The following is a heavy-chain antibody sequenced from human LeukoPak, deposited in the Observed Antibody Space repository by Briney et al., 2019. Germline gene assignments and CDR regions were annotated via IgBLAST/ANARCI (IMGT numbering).Heavy chain of an antibody. D-gene: IGHD3-22*01. CDR3: ARDPMNYDSSGYYYDQIDY. V-gene: IGHV3-21*01. Sequence: GGSLRLSCAASGFTFSSYSMNWVRQAPGKGLEWVSSISSSSSYIYYADSVKGRFTISRDNAKNPLYLQMNSLRAEDTAVYYCARDPMNYDSSGYYYDQIDYWGQGTLVTVSS. CDR2: ISSSSSYI. J-gene: IGHJ4*02. CDR1: GFTFSSYS.